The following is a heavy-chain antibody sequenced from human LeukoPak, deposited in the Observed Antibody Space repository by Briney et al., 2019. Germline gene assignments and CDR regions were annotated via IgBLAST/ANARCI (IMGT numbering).Heavy chain of an antibody. CDR2: ISSSSSYT. CDR3: ARDRPDYFGDSSHYFDY. J-gene: IGHJ4*02. Sequence: PGGSLRLSCAASGFTFSDYYMSWIRQAPGKGLEWVSFISSSSSYTNYADSVQGRFTISRDNAKNSLYLQMNSLRAEDTAVYYCARDRPDYFGDSSHYFDYWGQGTLVTVSS. D-gene: IGHD3-16*01. V-gene: IGHV3-11*05. CDR1: GFTFSDYY.